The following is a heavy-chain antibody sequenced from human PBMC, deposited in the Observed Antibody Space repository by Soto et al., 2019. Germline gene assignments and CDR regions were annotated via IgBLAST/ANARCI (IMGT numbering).Heavy chain of an antibody. Sequence: PGGSLRLSCAASGVTFSSYAMSWVRQAPGKGLEWVSAISGSGGSTYYADSVKGRLTISRDNSKNALYLQMNSLRAEDTAVYYCAKGLVGATIVPFDYWGQGTLVTVSS. CDR3: AKGLVGATIVPFDY. J-gene: IGHJ4*02. V-gene: IGHV3-23*01. CDR2: ISGSGGST. CDR1: GVTFSSYA. D-gene: IGHD1-26*01.